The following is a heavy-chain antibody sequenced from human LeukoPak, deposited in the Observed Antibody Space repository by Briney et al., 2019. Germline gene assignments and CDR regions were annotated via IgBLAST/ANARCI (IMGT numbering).Heavy chain of an antibody. CDR1: GGSITSSSYY. J-gene: IGHJ4*02. CDR3: ARGSYDYDN. CDR2: IYYSGST. D-gene: IGHD3-16*01. Sequence: SETLSLTCTVSGGSITSSSYYWGWIRQPPGKGLEWIGSIYYSGSTYYNPTLKSRVTISVDTSKNQFSVKLSSVTAADTAVYYCARGSYDYDNWGQGTLVTVSS. V-gene: IGHV4-39*07.